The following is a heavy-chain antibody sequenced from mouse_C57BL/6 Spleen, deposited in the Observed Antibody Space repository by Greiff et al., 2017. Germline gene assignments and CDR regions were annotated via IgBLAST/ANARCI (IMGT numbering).Heavy chain of an antibody. J-gene: IGHJ2*01. CDR3: ARRDGDSFDY. CDR2: ISSGGSYT. V-gene: IGHV5-6*02. CDR1: GFTFSSYG. Sequence: EVKVVESGGDLVKPGGSLKLSCAASGFTFSSYGMSWVRQTPDKRLEWVATISSGGSYTDYPDSVKGRFTISRDNAKNTLYLQLSSLKSEDTAMYYCARRDGDSFDYWGQGTTLTVSS. D-gene: IGHD1-1*01.